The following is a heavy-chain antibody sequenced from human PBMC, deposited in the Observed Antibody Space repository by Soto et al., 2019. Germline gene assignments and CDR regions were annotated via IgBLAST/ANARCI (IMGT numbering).Heavy chain of an antibody. V-gene: IGHV3-48*03. Sequence: LRLSCAASGFTFSSYEMNWVRQAPGKGLEWVSYISSSGSTIYYADSVKGRFTISRDNAKNSLYLQMNSLRAEDTAVYYCAREPKWELLSYYYYGMDVWGQGTTVTVSS. CDR3: AREPKWELLSYYYYGMDV. D-gene: IGHD1-26*01. CDR2: ISSSGSTI. CDR1: GFTFSSYE. J-gene: IGHJ6*02.